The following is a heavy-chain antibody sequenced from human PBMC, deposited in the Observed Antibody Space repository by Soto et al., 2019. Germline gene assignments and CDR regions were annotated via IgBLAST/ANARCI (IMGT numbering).Heavy chain of an antibody. CDR2: ISGSGGST. J-gene: IGHJ3*02. D-gene: IGHD6-19*01. V-gene: IGHV3-23*01. Sequence: EVQLLESGGGLVQPGGSLRLSCAASGFTLSSYAISWVRQAPGKGLEWVSGISGSGGSTYYADSVKGRFTISRDNSKNTLYLQMNSLRAEDTAVYYCAKDRVTVVGYDAFDIWGQGTMVTVSS. CDR1: GFTLSSYA. CDR3: AKDRVTVVGYDAFDI.